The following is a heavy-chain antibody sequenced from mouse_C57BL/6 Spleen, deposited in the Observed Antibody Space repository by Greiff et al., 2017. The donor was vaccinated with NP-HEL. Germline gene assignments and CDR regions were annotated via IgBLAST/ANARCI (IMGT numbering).Heavy chain of an antibody. CDR1: GYAFSSSW. J-gene: IGHJ3*01. CDR3: ARYYYGSSP. D-gene: IGHD1-1*01. Sequence: VQLQQSGPELVKPGASVKISCKASGYAFSSSWMNWVKQRPGKGLEWIGRIYPGDGDTNYNGKFKGKATLTADKSSSTAYMQLSSLTSEDSAVYFCARYYYGSSPWGQGTLVTVSA. CDR2: IYPGDGDT. V-gene: IGHV1-82*01.